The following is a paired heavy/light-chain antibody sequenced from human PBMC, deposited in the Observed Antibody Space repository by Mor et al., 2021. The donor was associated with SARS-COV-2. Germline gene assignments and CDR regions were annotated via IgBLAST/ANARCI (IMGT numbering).Light chain of an antibody. V-gene: IGKV3D-20*01. Sequence: EIVLTQSPATLSLSPGERATLSCGASQSVSSRYLAWYQHKPGLAPRLLIFDASTRATGIPDRFSGSGSGTDFTLTISRLEPEDFAVYYCQQYGSSPQTFGQGTKVELK. CDR3: QQYGSSPQT. J-gene: IGKJ2*01. CDR2: DAS. CDR1: QSVSSRY.
Heavy chain of an antibody. Sequence: EMQLVESGGGLVQPGGSLRLSCAASGFTFSSYWMTWVRQAPGKGLEWVANIKQDGSEKYYVDSVKGRFTISRDNAKNSLYLQMNSLRAEDTAVYYCARVGFSVDIVAVLGADTFWFDPWGQGTLVTVSS. D-gene: IGHD2-15*01. CDR2: IKQDGSEK. CDR1: GFTFSSYW. CDR3: ARVGFSVDIVAVLGADTFWFDP. J-gene: IGHJ5*02. V-gene: IGHV3-7*05.